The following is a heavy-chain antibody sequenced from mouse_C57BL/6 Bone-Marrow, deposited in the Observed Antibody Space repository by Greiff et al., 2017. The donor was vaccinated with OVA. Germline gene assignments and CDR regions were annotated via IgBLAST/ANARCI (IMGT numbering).Heavy chain of an antibody. CDR3: ARHERLLDY. CDR2: ISSGGSYT. Sequence: EVNLVESGGDLVKPGGSLKLSCAASGFTFSSYGMSWVRQTPDKRLEWVATISSGGSYTYYPDSVMGRFTISRDNAKNTLYLQMSSLKSEYTAMYYCARHERLLDYWGQGTTLTVSS. V-gene: IGHV5-6*01. CDR1: GFTFSSYG. D-gene: IGHD2-12*01. J-gene: IGHJ2*01.